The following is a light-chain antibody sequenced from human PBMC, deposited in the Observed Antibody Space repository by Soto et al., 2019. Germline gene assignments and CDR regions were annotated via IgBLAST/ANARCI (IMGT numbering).Light chain of an antibody. J-gene: IGLJ3*02. CDR2: GNS. Sequence: QSVLTQPPSVSGAPGQRVTISCIGRSSNIGAGYDVHWYQQLPGTAPKLLIYGNSNRPSGVPDRFSGSKSGTSASLAITGLHAEDEAVYYCQSYDSSLSGSVFGGGTKLTVL. CDR1: SSNIGAGYD. CDR3: QSYDSSLSGSV. V-gene: IGLV1-40*01.